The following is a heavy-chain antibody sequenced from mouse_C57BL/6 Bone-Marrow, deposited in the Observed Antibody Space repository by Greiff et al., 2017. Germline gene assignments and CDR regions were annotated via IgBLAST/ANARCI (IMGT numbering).Heavy chain of an antibody. CDR3: ASELLLRAYYYAMDY. J-gene: IGHJ4*01. Sequence: VQLQQSGAELARPGASVKLSCKASGYTFTSYGISWVKQRTGQGLEWIGEIYPRSGNTYYNEKFKGKATLTADKSSNTAYMELRILTSEDSEVYFCASELLLRAYYYAMDYWGQGTSVTVSA. V-gene: IGHV1-81*01. CDR2: IYPRSGNT. D-gene: IGHD1-1*01. CDR1: GYTFTSYG.